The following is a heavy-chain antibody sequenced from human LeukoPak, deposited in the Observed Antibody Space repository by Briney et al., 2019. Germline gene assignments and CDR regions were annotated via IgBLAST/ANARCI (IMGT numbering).Heavy chain of an antibody. V-gene: IGHV1-8*01. Sequence: ASVKVSCKVSGYTLTELSMHWVRQATGQGLEWMGWMNPNSGNTGYAQKFQGRVTMTRNTSISTAYMELSSLRSEDTAVYYCARGRSTSFPYYYYGMDVWGQGTTVTVSS. J-gene: IGHJ6*02. CDR2: MNPNSGNT. CDR3: ARGRSTSFPYYYYGMDV. CDR1: GYTLTELS. D-gene: IGHD2-2*01.